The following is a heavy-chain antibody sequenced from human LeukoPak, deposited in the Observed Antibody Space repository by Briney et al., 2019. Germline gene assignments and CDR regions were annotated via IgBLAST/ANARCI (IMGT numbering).Heavy chain of an antibody. CDR2: IYHSGST. CDR1: GGSISSSNW. V-gene: IGHV4-4*02. D-gene: IGHD3-22*01. Sequence: SETLSLTCAVSGGSISSSNWWSWVRQPPGKGLEWIGEIYHSGSTNYNPSLKSRVTISVDKSKNQFSLKLSSVTAADTAVYYCARVRVDSSGYYYLDYWGQGTLVTVSS. CDR3: ARVRVDSSGYYYLDY. J-gene: IGHJ4*02.